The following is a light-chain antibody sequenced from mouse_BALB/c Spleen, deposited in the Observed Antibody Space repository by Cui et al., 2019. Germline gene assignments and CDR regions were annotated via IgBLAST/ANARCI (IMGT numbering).Light chain of an antibody. Sequence: DFKIIQSPASIYASLAVRVTIACKASQDINSYLSWFQQKPGKSPKTLIYRANRLVDGVPSRFSGSGSGQDYSLTISSLEYEDMGIYYCLQYDEFPLTFGAGTKLELK. CDR1: QDINSY. V-gene: IGKV14-111*01. CDR3: LQYDEFPLT. CDR2: RAN. J-gene: IGKJ5*01.